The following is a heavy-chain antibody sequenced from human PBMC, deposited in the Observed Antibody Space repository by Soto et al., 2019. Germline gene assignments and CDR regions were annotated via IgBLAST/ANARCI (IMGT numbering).Heavy chain of an antibody. CDR3: AHLTTGGFYFDS. V-gene: IGHV2-70*12. D-gene: IGHD4-17*01. Sequence: SGPTLVNPTQTLTLTCTFSGFSLSTSGMCVSWIRQPPGKALEWLARIDWDDDKYYSTSLKTRLTISKDTSKNQVVLTMTNMDPVDTATYYCAHLTTGGFYFDSWGQGTLVTVSS. CDR1: GFSLSTSGMC. CDR2: IDWDDDK. J-gene: IGHJ4*02.